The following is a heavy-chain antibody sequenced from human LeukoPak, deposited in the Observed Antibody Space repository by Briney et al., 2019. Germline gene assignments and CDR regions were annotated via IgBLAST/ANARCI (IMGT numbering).Heavy chain of an antibody. V-gene: IGHV4-39*07. Sequence: SETLSLTCTVSGGSISSSSYYWGWIRQPPGKGLEWIGSIYYSGSTYYNPSLKSRVTISVDTSKNQFSLKLSSVTAADTAVYYCARLRTMVRGVMALIRHSTRDTRYYMDVWGKGTTVTISS. CDR1: GGSISSSSYY. D-gene: IGHD3-10*01. CDR3: ARLRTMVRGVMALIRHSTRDTRYYMDV. CDR2: IYYSGST. J-gene: IGHJ6*03.